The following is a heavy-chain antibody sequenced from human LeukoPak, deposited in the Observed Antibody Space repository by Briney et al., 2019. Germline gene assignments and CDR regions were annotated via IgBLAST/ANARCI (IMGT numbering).Heavy chain of an antibody. J-gene: IGHJ4*02. Sequence: ASLKVSCKACGYTFTGYSMHWVRQAPGQGLEWMEWINPNSGVTNYAQKFQGRVTMTEDTSTDTAYMELSSLRSEDTAVYYCATDKGVHSIAAFEYWGQGTLVTVSS. CDR2: INPNSGVT. CDR3: ATDKGVHSIAAFEY. CDR1: GYTFTGYS. D-gene: IGHD6-6*01. V-gene: IGHV1-2*02.